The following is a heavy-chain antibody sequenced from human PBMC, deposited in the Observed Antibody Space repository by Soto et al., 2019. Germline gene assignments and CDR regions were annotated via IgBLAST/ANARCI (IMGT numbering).Heavy chain of an antibody. J-gene: IGHJ1*01. CDR2: INPDNGST. D-gene: IGHD6-19*01. CDR1: GDTFTSYY. Sequence: QVQLVQSGAEVKKPGASVKISCKTSGDTFTSYYLQRVRQAPGRGLEWMGIINPDNGSTNYAQKLRGRVTMTRDTSTSTVYMDLTSLRSEDTAVYYCARGLGVGSGLRLQHWGQGTLVTVSS. V-gene: IGHV1-46*04. CDR3: ARGLGVGSGLRLQH.